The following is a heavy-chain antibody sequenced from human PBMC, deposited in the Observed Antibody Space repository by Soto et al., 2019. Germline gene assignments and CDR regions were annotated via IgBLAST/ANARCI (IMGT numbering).Heavy chain of an antibody. CDR1: GGSISSGNYY. J-gene: IGHJ4*02. Sequence: QVQLQESGPGLVEPSQTLSLTCTVSGGSISSGNYYWGWIRQPPGKGLEWIGYLYYSGNTYYNPSLKNRATISIDTSKNQFSLKLTSVTAADTAVYYCARTLDASGSYSGYWGQGTLVTVSS. D-gene: IGHD3-10*01. CDR3: ARTLDASGSYSGY. V-gene: IGHV4-30-4*01. CDR2: LYYSGNT.